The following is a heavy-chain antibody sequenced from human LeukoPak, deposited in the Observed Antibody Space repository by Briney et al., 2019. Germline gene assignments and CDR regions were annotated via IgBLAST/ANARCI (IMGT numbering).Heavy chain of an antibody. Sequence: GASVKVSCKASGYTFTSYDINWVRQASGQGLEWMGWMNPNSGNTGYAQKFQGRVTMTRNTSISTAYMELSSLRSEDTAVYYCARGPNHSNFGGHYYYYMDVWGKGTTVTVSS. V-gene: IGHV1-8*01. CDR2: MNPNSGNT. J-gene: IGHJ6*03. D-gene: IGHD3-10*01. CDR3: ARGPNHSNFGGHYYYYMDV. CDR1: GYTFTSYD.